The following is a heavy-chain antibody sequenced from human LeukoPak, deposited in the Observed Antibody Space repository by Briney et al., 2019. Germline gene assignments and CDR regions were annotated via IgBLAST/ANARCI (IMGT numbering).Heavy chain of an antibody. CDR3: ARLRCSSTSCFFDY. J-gene: IGHJ4*02. Sequence: PGGSLRLSCEVSGFTFRSYWMSWVRQAPGKGLEWVANIKQDESEKNYVDSVKGRFTISRDNAKNSLYLQMNSLRAEDTAVYYCARLRCSSTSCFFDYWGQGTLVTVSS. CDR1: GFTFRSYW. V-gene: IGHV3-7*01. D-gene: IGHD2-2*01. CDR2: IKQDESEK.